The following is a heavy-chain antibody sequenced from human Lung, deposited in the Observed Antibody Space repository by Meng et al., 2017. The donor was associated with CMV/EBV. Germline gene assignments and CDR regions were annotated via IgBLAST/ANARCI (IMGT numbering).Heavy chain of an antibody. CDR2: IRYDGSNK. D-gene: IGHD2-2*02. CDR3: ASQDIVVVPAAIRNYYYYGMDV. J-gene: IGHJ6*02. Sequence: GGSXRLXCAASGFTFSNYGMHWVRQAPGKGLEWVAFIRYDGSNKYYADSVKGRFTISRDNSKNTLYLQMNSLRAEDTAVYYCASQDIVVVPAAIRNYYYYGMDVWXQGTTVTVSS. CDR1: GFTFSNYG. V-gene: IGHV3-30*02.